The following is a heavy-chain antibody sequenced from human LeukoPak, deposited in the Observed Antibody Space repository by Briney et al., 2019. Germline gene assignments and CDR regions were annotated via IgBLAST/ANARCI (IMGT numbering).Heavy chain of an antibody. D-gene: IGHD1-1*01. Sequence: SETLSLTCTVSGGSVSSGSYYWSWIRQPPGKGLEWIGYIYYSGSTNHNPSLKSRVTISVDTSKNQFSLKLSSVTAADTAVYYCAREENGWNGSDDAFDIWGQGTMVTVSS. CDR3: AREENGWNGSDDAFDI. CDR1: GGSVSSGSYY. CDR2: IYYSGST. J-gene: IGHJ3*02. V-gene: IGHV4-61*01.